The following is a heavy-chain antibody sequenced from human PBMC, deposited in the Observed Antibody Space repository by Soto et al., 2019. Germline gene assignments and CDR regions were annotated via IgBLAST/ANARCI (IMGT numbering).Heavy chain of an antibody. Sequence: SETLSLTCTVSGGSISSGDYYWSWIRQPPGKGLEWIGYIYYSGSTYYNPSLKSRVTISVDTSKNQFSLKLSSVTAADTAVYYCASSPRGYCSSTSCRELGNYYGMDVWGQGTTVTVSS. J-gene: IGHJ6*02. CDR3: ASSPRGYCSSTSCRELGNYYGMDV. V-gene: IGHV4-30-4*01. CDR2: IYYSGST. D-gene: IGHD2-2*01. CDR1: GGSISSGDYY.